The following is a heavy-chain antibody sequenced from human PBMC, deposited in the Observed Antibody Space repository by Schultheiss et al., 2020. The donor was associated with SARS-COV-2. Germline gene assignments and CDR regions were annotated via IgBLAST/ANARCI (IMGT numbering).Heavy chain of an antibody. CDR2: INHSGST. V-gene: IGHV4-34*01. D-gene: IGHD2-15*01. CDR1: GGSFSGYY. CDR3: ARGVFSRYCSGGSCYSGWYFDL. Sequence: SQTLSLTCAVYGGSFSGYYWSWIRQPPGKGLEWIGEINHSGSTNYNPSLKSRVTISVDTSKNQFSLKLSSVTAADTAVYYCARGVFSRYCSGGSCYSGWYFDLWGRGTLVTVSS. J-gene: IGHJ2*01.